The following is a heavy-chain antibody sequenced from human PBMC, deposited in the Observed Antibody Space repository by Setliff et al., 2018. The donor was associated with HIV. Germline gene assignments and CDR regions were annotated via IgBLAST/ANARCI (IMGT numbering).Heavy chain of an antibody. J-gene: IGHJ3*02. CDR3: ATTGDSDAFDI. D-gene: IGHD4-17*01. Sequence: SVKVSCKASGGTFSSYAISWVRQAPGQGLEWMGGIIPIFGTANYAQKFQGRVTITTDESTSTAYMELSSLRPEDTAVYYCATTGDSDAFDIWGQGTMVTVSS. V-gene: IGHV1-69*05. CDR1: GGTFSSYA. CDR2: IIPIFGTA.